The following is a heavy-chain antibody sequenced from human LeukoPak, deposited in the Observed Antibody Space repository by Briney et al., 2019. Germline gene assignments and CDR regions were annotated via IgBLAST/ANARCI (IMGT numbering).Heavy chain of an antibody. CDR3: ASGVVVTTTRPFDY. Sequence: SETLSLTCTVSGGSISSYYWSWIRQPPGKGLEWIGYIYYSGSTNYNPSLKSRVTISVDTSKNQFSLKLSSVTAADTAVYYCASGVVVTTTRPFDYWGQGTLVTVSS. J-gene: IGHJ4*02. CDR1: GGSISSYY. V-gene: IGHV4-59*08. CDR2: IYYSGST. D-gene: IGHD3-22*01.